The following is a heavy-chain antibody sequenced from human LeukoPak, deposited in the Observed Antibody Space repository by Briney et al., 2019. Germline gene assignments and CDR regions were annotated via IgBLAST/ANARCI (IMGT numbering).Heavy chain of an antibody. V-gene: IGHV4-39*07. Sequence: SETLSLTCTVSGGSISSSSYYWGWIRQPPGKGLEWIGSIYYSGSTYYNPSLKSRVTISVDTSKNQFSLKLSSVTAADTAVYYCARDYSVGATGFDYWGQGTLVTVSS. J-gene: IGHJ4*02. CDR2: IYYSGST. D-gene: IGHD1-26*01. CDR1: GGSISSSSYY. CDR3: ARDYSVGATGFDY.